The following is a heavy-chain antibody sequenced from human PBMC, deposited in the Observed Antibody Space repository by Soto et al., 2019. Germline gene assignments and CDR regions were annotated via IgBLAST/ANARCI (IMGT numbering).Heavy chain of an antibody. CDR2: ISWNSGSI. V-gene: IGHV3-9*01. D-gene: IGHD1-20*01. CDR1: GFTFDDYA. J-gene: IGHJ4*02. Sequence: EVQLVESGGGLVQPGRSLRLSCAASGFTFDDYAMHWVRQAPGKGLEWVSGISWNSGSIGYADSVKGRFTISRDNAKNSLYLQMNSLRAEDTALYYCAKGKYNCNDGNYFDYWGQGTLVTVSS. CDR3: AKGKYNCNDGNYFDY.